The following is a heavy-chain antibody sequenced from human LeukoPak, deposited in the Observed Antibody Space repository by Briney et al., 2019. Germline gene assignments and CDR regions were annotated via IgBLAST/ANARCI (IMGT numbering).Heavy chain of an antibody. J-gene: IGHJ3*02. CDR3: ARARYVNSFYAFDI. Sequence: PAETLSLTCTVSGVSISSYYWSWIRLPPGKGLEWIGYLSKSGNTNYSPSLKSRVTIFGDTSKNQFFLKLSSVTAAGTAVYYCARARYVNSFYAFDIWGQGTLVTVSS. CDR1: GVSISSYY. D-gene: IGHD3-9*01. V-gene: IGHV4-59*01. CDR2: LSKSGNT.